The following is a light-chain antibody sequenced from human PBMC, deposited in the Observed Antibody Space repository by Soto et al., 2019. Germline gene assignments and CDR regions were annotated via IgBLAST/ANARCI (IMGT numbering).Light chain of an antibody. CDR2: GAS. CDR1: QSVNSD. V-gene: IGKV3-15*01. J-gene: IGKJ2*01. Sequence: EIEMTQSPATLSVSPGERATLSCRASQSVNSDLAWYQLKPGQAPRLLIYGASTRATGIPARFSGSGSGTEFTLTLSSLQSEDFAVYYCQHYNNWSPIFGQGTKLEIK. CDR3: QHYNNWSPI.